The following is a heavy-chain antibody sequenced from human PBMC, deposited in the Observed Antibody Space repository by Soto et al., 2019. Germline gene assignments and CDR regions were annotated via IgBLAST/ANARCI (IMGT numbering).Heavy chain of an antibody. CDR1: GAHLSSDA. Sequence: SVKVSSIASGAHLSSDAISWVRQAPGQGLEWMGAIIPIFGTANYAQKFQGRVTITADESTSTAYMELSSLRSEDTAVYYCSTPYYDSSAYYSEDYWGQGTLVTVSS. D-gene: IGHD3-22*01. J-gene: IGHJ4*02. CDR3: STPYYDSSAYYSEDY. V-gene: IGHV1-69*13. CDR2: IIPIFGTA.